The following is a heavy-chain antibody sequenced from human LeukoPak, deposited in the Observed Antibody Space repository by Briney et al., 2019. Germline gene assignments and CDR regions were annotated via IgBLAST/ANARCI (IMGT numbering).Heavy chain of an antibody. D-gene: IGHD3-10*01. CDR3: AKDPGAHDKHSDH. CDR1: GFTFSSFA. CDR2: IRYDGSNE. Sequence: GGSLRLSCAASGFTFSSFAMHWVRQAPGKGLEWVAYIRYDGSNESYADSVKGRFTTSRHSSKSTLYLQMNSLRAEDTAVYYCAKDPGAHDKHSDHWGPGTLVTVSS. V-gene: IGHV3-30*02. J-gene: IGHJ4*02.